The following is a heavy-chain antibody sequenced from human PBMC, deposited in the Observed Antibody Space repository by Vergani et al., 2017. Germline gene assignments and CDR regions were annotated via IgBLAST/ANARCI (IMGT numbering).Heavy chain of an antibody. D-gene: IGHD3-10*01. Sequence: QVQLVQSGAEVKKPGSSVKVSCKASGGTFSSYAISWVRQAPGPGLEWMGGIIPIFGTANYAQKFQGRVTITADESTSTAYMELSRLRSEDTAVYYWARSRFGAGSLQFGGPLWGQGTLVTVSS. CDR3: ARSRFGAGSLQFGGPL. V-gene: IGHV1-69*01. CDR2: IIPIFGTA. J-gene: IGHJ4*02. CDR1: GGTFSSYA.